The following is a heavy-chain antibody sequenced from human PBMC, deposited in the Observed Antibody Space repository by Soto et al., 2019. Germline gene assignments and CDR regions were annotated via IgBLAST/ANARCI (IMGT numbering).Heavy chain of an antibody. CDR3: AREGCDFWSGLFYYYYGMDV. CDR1: GGTFSSYA. J-gene: IGHJ6*02. V-gene: IGHV1-69*06. D-gene: IGHD3-3*01. CDR2: IIPIFGTA. Sequence: QVQLVQSGAEVKKPGSSVKVSCKASGGTFSSYAISWVRQAPGQGLEWMGGIIPIFGTANYAQKFQGRVTITADKSTSTAYMELSSLRSEDTAVYYCAREGCDFWSGLFYYYYGMDVWGQGTTVTVSS.